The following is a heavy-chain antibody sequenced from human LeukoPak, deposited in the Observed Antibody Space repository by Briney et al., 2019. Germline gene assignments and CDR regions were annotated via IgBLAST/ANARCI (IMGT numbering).Heavy chain of an antibody. D-gene: IGHD5-18*01. Sequence: QSGGSLRLSCAASGFSFSNHSMNWVRQAPGKGLEWVSYISNSANAKYYAASVKGRFTISRDNGKNSLYLQMNSLRAEDTAVYYCARDLGYSYGLSHGGYWGQGTLVTVSS. CDR2: ISNSANAK. V-gene: IGHV3-48*01. CDR1: GFSFSNHS. CDR3: ARDLGYSYGLSHGGY. J-gene: IGHJ4*02.